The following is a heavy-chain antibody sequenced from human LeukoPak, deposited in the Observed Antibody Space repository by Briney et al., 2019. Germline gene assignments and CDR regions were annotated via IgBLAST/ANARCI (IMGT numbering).Heavy chain of an antibody. J-gene: IGHJ4*02. Sequence: GGSLRLSCAASGFTFSSYEMNWVRQAPGKGLEWVSYISGSGRTIYYADSVKGRFTISRDNAKNSLYLQMNSLRAEDTAVYYCARSTTYLEYSGYYFDYWGQGTLVTVSS. CDR3: ARSTTYLEYSGYYFDY. CDR1: GFTFSSYE. CDR2: ISGSGRTI. D-gene: IGHD2/OR15-2a*01. V-gene: IGHV3-48*03.